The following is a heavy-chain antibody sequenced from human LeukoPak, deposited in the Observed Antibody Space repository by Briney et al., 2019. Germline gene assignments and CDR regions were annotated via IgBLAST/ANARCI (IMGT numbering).Heavy chain of an antibody. D-gene: IGHD3-10*01. V-gene: IGHV3-30*02. CDR1: AFTFSNYG. CDR3: VRGKQNMDV. CDR2: IRYDGSNK. J-gene: IGHJ6*03. Sequence: GGSLRLSCAASAFTFSNYGMHWVRQAPGKGLEWLIFIRYDGSNKYYADSVKGRFTISRDNSKNTLYLQMNSLRTEDTALYYCVRGKQNMDVWGKGTTVTISS.